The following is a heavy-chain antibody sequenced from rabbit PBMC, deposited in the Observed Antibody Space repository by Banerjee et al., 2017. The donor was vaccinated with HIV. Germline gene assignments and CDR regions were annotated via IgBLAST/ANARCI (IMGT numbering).Heavy chain of an antibody. V-gene: IGHV1S43*01. D-gene: IGHD2-1*01. CDR3: VSYDDYGDRNL. CDR1: GIDFSSYYR. CDR2: IYGDKGRP. J-gene: IGHJ4*01. Sequence: QEQLVESGGGLVQPGGSLKLSCKASGIDFSSYYRMCWVRQAPGRGLEWIGSIYGDKGRPYYASWVSGRFTISSDNAQNTVDLQMNSLTAVDRATYFCVSYDDYGDRNLWGQGTLVTVS.